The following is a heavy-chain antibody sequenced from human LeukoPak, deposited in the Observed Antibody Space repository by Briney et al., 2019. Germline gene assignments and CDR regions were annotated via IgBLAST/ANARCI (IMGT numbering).Heavy chain of an antibody. CDR1: GFTFGDYA. V-gene: IGHV3-49*04. J-gene: IGHJ6*02. Sequence: PGGSLRLSCTASGFTFGDYAMSWVRQAQGKGLEWIGFLRSKAYRGTTEYAASVKGRFTISRDDSRSIDYLQMNSLKTEDTDVYYCTRAGGYGDYIYYGMDVWGQGTTVTVSS. CDR2: LRSKAYRGTT. CDR3: TRAGGYGDYIYYGMDV. D-gene: IGHD4-17*01.